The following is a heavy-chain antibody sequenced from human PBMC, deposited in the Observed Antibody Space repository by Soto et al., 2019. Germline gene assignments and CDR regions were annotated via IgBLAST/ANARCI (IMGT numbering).Heavy chain of an antibody. CDR1: GFTFSSYG. J-gene: IGHJ3*02. D-gene: IGHD3-3*01. CDR3: AKDRALLRFLEWLLDDAFDI. Sequence: QVQLVESGGGVVQPGRSLRLSCAASGFTFSSYGMHWVRQAPGKGLEWVAVISYDGSNKYYADSVKGRFTISRDNSKNTLYLQMNSLRAGDTAVYYCAKDRALLRFLEWLLDDAFDIWGQGTMVTVSS. CDR2: ISYDGSNK. V-gene: IGHV3-30*18.